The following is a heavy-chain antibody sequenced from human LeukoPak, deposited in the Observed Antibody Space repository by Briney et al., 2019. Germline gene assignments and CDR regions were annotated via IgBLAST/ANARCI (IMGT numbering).Heavy chain of an antibody. V-gene: IGHV1-2*02. CDR3: ARVRQQLVDFDY. J-gene: IGHJ4*02. Sequence: ASVKVSCKASGYTFTGYYMHWVRQARGQGLEWMGWINPNSGGTNYAQKFQGRVTMTRDTSISTAYMELGRLRSDDTAVYYCARVRQQLVDFDYWGQGTLVTVSS. CDR1: GYTFTGYY. D-gene: IGHD6-13*01. CDR2: INPNSGGT.